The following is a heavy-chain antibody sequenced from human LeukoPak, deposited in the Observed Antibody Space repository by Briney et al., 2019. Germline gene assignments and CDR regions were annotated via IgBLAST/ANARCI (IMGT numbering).Heavy chain of an antibody. CDR1: GYTFTSYD. Sequence: GASVKVSCKASGYTFTSYDINWVRQATGQGLEWMGWMNPNSGNTGYAQKFQGRVTITRNTSISTAYMELSSLRSEDTAVYYCARGPHVGESRGYYFDYWGQGTLATVSS. J-gene: IGHJ4*02. D-gene: IGHD3-10*01. CDR3: ARGPHVGESRGYYFDY. V-gene: IGHV1-8*03. CDR2: MNPNSGNT.